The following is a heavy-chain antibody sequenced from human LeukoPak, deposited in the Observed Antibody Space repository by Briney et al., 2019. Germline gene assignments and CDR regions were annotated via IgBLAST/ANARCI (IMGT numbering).Heavy chain of an antibody. D-gene: IGHD1-26*01. V-gene: IGHV4-39*01. CDR3: ARRPRKWELLHYFDY. CDR2: IYYSGST. Sequence: SETLSLTCTVSGGSISSSSYYWGWIRQPPGKGLEWIGSIYYSGSTYYNPSLKSRVTISVDTSKNQFSLKLSSVTAADTAVYYCARRPRKWELLHYFDYWGQGTLVTVSS. J-gene: IGHJ4*02. CDR1: GGSISSSSYY.